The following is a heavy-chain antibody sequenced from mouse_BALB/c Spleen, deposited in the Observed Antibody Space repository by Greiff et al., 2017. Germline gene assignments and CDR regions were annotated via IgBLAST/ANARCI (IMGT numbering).Heavy chain of an antibody. Sequence: VKLQQSGAELVKPGASVKLSCKASGYTFTSYYMYWVKQRPGQGLEWIGEINPSNGGTNFNEKFKSKATLTVDKSSSTAYMQLSSLTSEDSAVYYCTRSLLRLSFAYWGQGTLVTVSA. V-gene: IGHV1S81*02. D-gene: IGHD1-2*01. CDR2: INPSNGGT. CDR3: TRSLLRLSFAY. J-gene: IGHJ3*01. CDR1: GYTFTSYY.